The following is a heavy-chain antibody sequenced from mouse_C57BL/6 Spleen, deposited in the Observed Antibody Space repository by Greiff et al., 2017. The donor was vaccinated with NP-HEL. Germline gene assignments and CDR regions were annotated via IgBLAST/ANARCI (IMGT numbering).Heavy chain of an antibody. Sequence: VQLQQSGAELVKPGASVKLSCKASGYTFTEYTIHWVKQRSGQGLEWIGWFYPGSGSIKYNEKFKDKATLTADNASSPVYIALSRLTSEYSAVLFEARDEEGAYYYGSRGFDVWGTGTTVTVSA. CDR1: GYTFTEYT. CDR2: FYPGSGSI. V-gene: IGHV1-62-2*01. J-gene: IGHJ1*03. D-gene: IGHD1-1*01. CDR3: ARDEEGAYYYGSRGFDV.